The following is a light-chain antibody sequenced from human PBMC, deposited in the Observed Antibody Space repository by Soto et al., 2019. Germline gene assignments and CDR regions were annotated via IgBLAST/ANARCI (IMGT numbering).Light chain of an antibody. V-gene: IGKV1-27*01. CDR3: QKYNGTPRT. CDR1: QDISDH. J-gene: IGKJ1*01. CDR2: EAS. Sequence: DFQMTQSPSSLSASVGDRVTITCRASQDISDHLAWYQHKPGKVPKLLIYEASTLQSGVPSRVSGGGSGTDFTLTISSLQTEDVAIYYCQKYNGTPRTFGQGTKVELK.